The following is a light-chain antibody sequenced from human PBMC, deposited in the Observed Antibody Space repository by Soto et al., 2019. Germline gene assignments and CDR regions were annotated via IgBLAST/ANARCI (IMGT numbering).Light chain of an antibody. Sequence: QSALTQPASVSGSPGQSITISCTGTSSDGGGYNYVSWYQQHPGKAPKLMIYEVSNLPSGVSNRFYGTKSSNTASLTISGLQSEDEADYYCSSYTSKYTSGVFDGGTELTVL. V-gene: IGLV2-14*01. CDR3: SSYTSKYTSGV. J-gene: IGLJ3*02. CDR1: SSDGGGYNY. CDR2: EVS.